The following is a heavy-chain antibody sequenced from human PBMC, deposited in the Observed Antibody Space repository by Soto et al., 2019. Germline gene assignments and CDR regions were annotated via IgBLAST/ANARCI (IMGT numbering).Heavy chain of an antibody. CDR3: ARVQKYYYYYGMDV. J-gene: IGHJ6*02. CDR2: IWYDGSNK. Sequence: VQLVESGGGVVQPGRSLRLSCAASGFTFSSYGMHWVRQAPGKGLEWVAVIWYDGSNKYYADSVKGRFTISRDNSKNTLYLQMNSLRAEDTAVYYCARVQKYYYYYGMDVWGQGTTVTVSS. CDR1: GFTFSSYG. V-gene: IGHV3-33*01.